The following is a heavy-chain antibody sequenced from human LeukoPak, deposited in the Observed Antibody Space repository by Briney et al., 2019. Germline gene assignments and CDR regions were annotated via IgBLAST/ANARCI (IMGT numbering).Heavy chain of an antibody. CDR3: ARAAGGDPYFDS. CDR1: GGSIGSDTDY. V-gene: IGHV4-31*03. CDR2: IYDSGTI. J-gene: IGHJ4*02. Sequence: SETLSLTCTVSGGSIGSDTDYWSWIRQHPGKGLEWIGYIYDSGTIYYNPSLQSRVSISVDPSKTQFSLRVNSVTAGDTAVYYCARAAGGDPYFDSWGRGTLVTVSS. D-gene: IGHD4-17*01.